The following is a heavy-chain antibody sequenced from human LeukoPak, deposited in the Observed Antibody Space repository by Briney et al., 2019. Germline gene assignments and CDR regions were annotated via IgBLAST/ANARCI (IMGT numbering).Heavy chain of an antibody. Sequence: GGSLRLSCAASGFTFSSYAMSWVRQAPGKGLEWVSAISGSGSSTFYADSVKGRFTISRDNSKNTLYLQMNSLRAEDTAVYYCAKDHGYGQQGYWGQGTLVTVSS. D-gene: IGHD5-18*01. CDR2: ISGSGSST. CDR3: AKDHGYGQQGY. CDR1: GFTFSSYA. V-gene: IGHV3-23*01. J-gene: IGHJ4*02.